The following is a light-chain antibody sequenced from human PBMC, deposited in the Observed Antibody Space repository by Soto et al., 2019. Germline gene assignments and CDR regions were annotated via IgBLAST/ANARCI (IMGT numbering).Light chain of an antibody. CDR2: VDSDGSH. J-gene: IGLJ2*01. Sequence: QSVLTQSPSASASLGASVKLTCSLSSGHIRYAIAWHQQQPEKGPRYLMKVDSDGSHSKGDGIPDRFSGSTSGTERYLTISSLQSEDEADYYCQTWGTVNVVFGGGTKLTVL. CDR1: SGHIRYA. CDR3: QTWGTVNVV. V-gene: IGLV4-69*01.